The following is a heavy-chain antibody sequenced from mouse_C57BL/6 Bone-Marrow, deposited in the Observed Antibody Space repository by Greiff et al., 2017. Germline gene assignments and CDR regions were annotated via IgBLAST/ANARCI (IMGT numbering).Heavy chain of an antibody. V-gene: IGHV5-4*01. CDR2: ISDGGSYT. CDR3: ARDREVLLRRAWFAY. D-gene: IGHD2-4*01. J-gene: IGHJ3*01. CDR1: GFTFSSYA. Sequence: DVKLVESGGGLVKPGGSLKLSCAASGFTFSSYAMSWVRQTPEKRLEWVATISDGGSYTYYPDNVKGRFTISRDNAKNNLYLQMSHLKSEDTAMYYCARDREVLLRRAWFAYWGQGTLVTVSA.